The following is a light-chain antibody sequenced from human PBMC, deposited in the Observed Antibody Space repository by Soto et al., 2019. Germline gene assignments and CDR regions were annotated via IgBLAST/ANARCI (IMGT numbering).Light chain of an antibody. J-gene: IGKJ4*01. V-gene: IGKV3D-15*01. Sequence: EIVMTQSPTNLSVSPGERVTLSCRASQSVSSRVAWYQQKPGQAPRLLIYDASNRATGIPARFSGSGSGTDFTLTISSLEPEDFAVYYCQHYKTWPLSFGGGTKVDIK. CDR3: QHYKTWPLS. CDR1: QSVSSR. CDR2: DAS.